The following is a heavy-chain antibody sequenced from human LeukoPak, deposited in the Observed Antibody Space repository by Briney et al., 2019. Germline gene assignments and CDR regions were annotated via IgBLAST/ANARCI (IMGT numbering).Heavy chain of an antibody. V-gene: IGHV4-59*12. CDR1: GGSISSYY. Sequence: SETLSLTCTVSGGSISSYYWSWIRQPPGKGLEWIGYIYYSGSTNYNPSLKSRVTISVDTSKNQFSLKLDFVTAADTALYYCARDGSRGGFDYWGQGTLVTVSS. CDR2: IYYSGST. CDR3: ARDGSRGGFDY. D-gene: IGHD1-26*01. J-gene: IGHJ4*02.